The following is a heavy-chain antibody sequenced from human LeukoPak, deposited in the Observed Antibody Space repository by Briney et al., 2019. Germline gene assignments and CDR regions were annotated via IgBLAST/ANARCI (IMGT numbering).Heavy chain of an antibody. Sequence: GRSLRLSCAASGFTFSSYGMHWVRQAPGKGLEWVAVISYDGSNKYYADSVKGRFTISRDNSKNTLYLQMNSLRAEDTAVYYCANLPPAGVTDIRFDPWGQGTLVTVSS. D-gene: IGHD2-21*02. J-gene: IGHJ5*02. V-gene: IGHV3-30*18. CDR2: ISYDGSNK. CDR3: ANLPPAGVTDIRFDP. CDR1: GFTFSSYG.